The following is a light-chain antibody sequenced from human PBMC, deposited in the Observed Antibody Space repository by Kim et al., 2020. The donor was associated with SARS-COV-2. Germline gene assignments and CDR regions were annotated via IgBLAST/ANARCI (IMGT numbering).Light chain of an antibody. V-gene: IGKV3-11*01. Sequence: EIVLTQSPATLSLSPGQRATLSCRASQSINSYLAWYQQRPGQAPRLLMCDASNRATGTPARFSGSGSGTDFTLTISNIEAEDFAVYYCQQRSSWPLTFGGGTKVDIK. J-gene: IGKJ4*01. CDR3: QQRSSWPLT. CDR1: QSINSY. CDR2: DAS.